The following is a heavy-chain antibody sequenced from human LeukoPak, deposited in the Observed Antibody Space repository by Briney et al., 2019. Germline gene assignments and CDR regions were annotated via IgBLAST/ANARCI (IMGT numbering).Heavy chain of an antibody. CDR3: ARDATGVRMDV. V-gene: IGHV3-33*08. D-gene: IGHD7-27*01. J-gene: IGHJ6*02. CDR2: IWYDGTNK. Sequence: PGGSLRLSCAASGFTVSNSYMSWVRQTPGKGLEWVAVIWYDGTNKYYADSVKGRCTISRDNSKNTLYLQMNSLRAEDTAVYFCARDATGVRMDVWGRGTTVTVSS. CDR1: GFTVSNSY.